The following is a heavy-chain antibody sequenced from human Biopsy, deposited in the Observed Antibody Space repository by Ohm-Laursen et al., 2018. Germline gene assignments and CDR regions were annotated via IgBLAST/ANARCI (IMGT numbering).Heavy chain of an antibody. V-gene: IGHV4-39*01. J-gene: IGHJ5*02. Sequence: PGTLSLTCTVSGDSISTSTTYYWAWLRQPPGKGLEWIGSIYNTETTFYNPSLKSRVTISVDTSTNQFSLKVSSVTAADTALYFCARHPTGFWFDPWGHGTLVTVSS. CDR3: ARHPTGFWFDP. CDR2: IYNTETT. CDR1: GDSISTSTTYY.